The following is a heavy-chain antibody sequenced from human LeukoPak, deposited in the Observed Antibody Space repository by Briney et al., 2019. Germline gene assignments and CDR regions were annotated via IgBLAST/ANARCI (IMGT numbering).Heavy chain of an antibody. J-gene: IGHJ4*02. V-gene: IGHV1-18*01. CDR1: GYTFTSYG. D-gene: IGHD4-23*01. Sequence: GASVKVSCKASGYTFTSYGVSWVRQAPGQGLEWMGWISAYNGNTNYAQKLQGRVIMTTDTSTSTAYMELRSLRSDDTAVYYCARAPMVVTLTEFDYWGQGTLVTVSS. CDR2: ISAYNGNT. CDR3: ARAPMVVTLTEFDY.